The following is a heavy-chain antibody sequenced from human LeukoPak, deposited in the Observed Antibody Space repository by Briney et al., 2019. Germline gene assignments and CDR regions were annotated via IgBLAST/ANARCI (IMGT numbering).Heavy chain of an antibody. CDR2: INPNSGGT. CDR3: ARDLYYYGSGSYLY. V-gene: IGHV1-2*02. CDR1: GYTFTGYY. J-gene: IGHJ4*02. D-gene: IGHD3-10*01. Sequence: ASVKVSCKASGYTFTGYYMHWVRQAPGQGLEWMGWINPNSGGTNCAQKFQGRVTMTRDTSISTAYMELSRLRSDDTAVYYCARDLYYYGSGSYLYWGQGTLVTVSS.